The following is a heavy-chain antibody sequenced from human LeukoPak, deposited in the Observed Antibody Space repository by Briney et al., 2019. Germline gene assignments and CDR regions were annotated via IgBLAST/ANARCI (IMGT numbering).Heavy chain of an antibody. J-gene: IGHJ2*01. Sequence: SENLSLTSTVSGVSICGYYWSRIPQPAGPGLKGIGTIYSNGCTDNNTSHRRRVTMSVDTAKNHFSLKLSSVTAAATAVYYCARGQYHLLYWYFDLWGRGTLVTVSS. CDR3: ARGQYHLLYWYFDL. D-gene: IGHD2-2*01. V-gene: IGHV4-4*07. CDR2: IYSNGCT. CDR1: GVSICGYY.